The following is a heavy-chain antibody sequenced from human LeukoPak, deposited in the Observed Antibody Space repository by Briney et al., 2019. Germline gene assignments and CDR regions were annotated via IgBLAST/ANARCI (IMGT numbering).Heavy chain of an antibody. J-gene: IGHJ5*02. D-gene: IGHD6-13*01. CDR1: GFTFGDYA. Sequence: PGGSLRLSCTASGFTFGDYAMSWVRQAPGKGPEWVAYITANNTTKYYADSVKGRFTISRDNAKKSLFLQMNSLRAEDTAVYYCAAASAFSSSWRSWGQGTVVTVSS. CDR3: AAASAFSSSWRS. V-gene: IGHV3-48*01. CDR2: ITANNTTK.